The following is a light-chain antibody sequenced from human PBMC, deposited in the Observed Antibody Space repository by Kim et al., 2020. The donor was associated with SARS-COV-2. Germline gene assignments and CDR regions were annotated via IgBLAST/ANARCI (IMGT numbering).Light chain of an antibody. Sequence: QLVLTQSPSASASLGASVKLTCSLSSGHSSYAIAWHQQQPEKGPRYLMKVSSDGSHSKGDGIPDRFSGSSSGAERYLTISSLQSEDEADYYCQTWGTGIRVFGGGTQLTVL. V-gene: IGLV4-69*01. CDR2: VSSDGSH. J-gene: IGLJ3*02. CDR3: QTWGTGIRV. CDR1: SGHSSYA.